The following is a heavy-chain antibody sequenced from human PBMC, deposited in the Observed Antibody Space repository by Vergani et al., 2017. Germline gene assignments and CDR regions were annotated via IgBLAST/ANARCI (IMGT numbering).Heavy chain of an antibody. Sequence: VQLVESGGGVVQPGRSLRLSCAASGFTFSDFSMSWVRQAPGKGLEWVAFIGSSGPYINYADSVKGRFIISRDNTNNSLFLQLRSLRAEDAAVYYCAKSLTVWEPVDYWGQGTLVTVSS. D-gene: IGHD1-26*01. CDR1: GFTFSDFS. CDR2: IGSSGPYI. V-gene: IGHV3-21*06. J-gene: IGHJ4*02. CDR3: AKSLTVWEPVDY.